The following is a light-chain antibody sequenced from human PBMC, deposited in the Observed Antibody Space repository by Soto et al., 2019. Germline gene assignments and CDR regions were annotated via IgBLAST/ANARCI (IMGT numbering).Light chain of an antibody. CDR3: SSYSSSSTIVV. CDR1: SSDVGGYNY. V-gene: IGLV2-14*01. Sequence: QSVLTQPASVSGSPGQSITISCTGTSSDVGGYNYVSWYRQYPGQAPKLIIYNVNNRPSGVSNRFSSSKSGNTASLTTPGLHDEDEADYYCSSYSSSSTIVVFGGGTKVTVL. CDR2: NVN. J-gene: IGLJ3*02.